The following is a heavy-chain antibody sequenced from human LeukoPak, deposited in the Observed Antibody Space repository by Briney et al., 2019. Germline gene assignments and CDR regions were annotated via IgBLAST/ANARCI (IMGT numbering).Heavy chain of an antibody. D-gene: IGHD2-15*01. Sequence: GGSLRLSCAASGFTVSNKCMTWVRQAPGKGLEWVAFIRYDGSNKYYADSVKGRFTISRDNSKNTLYLQMNSLRAEDTAVYYCAKGQDMVVVAHYWGQGTLVTVSS. CDR3: AKGQDMVVVAHY. J-gene: IGHJ4*02. CDR1: GFTVSNKC. V-gene: IGHV3-30*02. CDR2: IRYDGSNK.